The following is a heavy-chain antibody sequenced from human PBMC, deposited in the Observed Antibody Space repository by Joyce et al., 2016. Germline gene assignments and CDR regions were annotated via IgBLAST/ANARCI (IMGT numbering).Heavy chain of an antibody. CDR2: LSSSSSYI. CDR3: ARSSYTNGIFDY. J-gene: IGHJ4*02. D-gene: IGHD2-8*01. Sequence: EVQLVESGGGLVKPGGSLRLSCAASGFTFSSYSMSCGRQAPGKGLEWVSSLSSSSSYIKYTDSVKGRFTISRDNAKNSLYLQMNSLRVEDTAVYYCARSSYTNGIFDYWGQGTLVTVSS. CDR1: GFTFSSYS. V-gene: IGHV3-21*01.